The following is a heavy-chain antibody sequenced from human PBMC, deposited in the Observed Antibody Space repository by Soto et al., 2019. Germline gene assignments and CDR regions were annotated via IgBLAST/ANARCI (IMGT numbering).Heavy chain of an antibody. CDR2: IIPIFGTA. CDR1: GGTFSSYV. D-gene: IGHD3-22*01. V-gene: IGHV1-69*01. Sequence: QVQRVQSGAEVKKPGSSVKVSCKASGGTFSSYVISWVRQAPGQGLEWMGGIIPIFGTANYAQKFQGRVTITADESTSTAYMELSSLRSEDTAVYHCARDPQELDYYDSSGPPPGNRFVPWGQGTLVTVSS. CDR3: ARDPQELDYYDSSGPPPGNRFVP. J-gene: IGHJ5*02.